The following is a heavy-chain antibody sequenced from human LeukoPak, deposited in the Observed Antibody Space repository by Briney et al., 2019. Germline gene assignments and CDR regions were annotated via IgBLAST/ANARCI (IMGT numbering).Heavy chain of an antibody. J-gene: IGHJ4*02. V-gene: IGHV1-18*01. CDR3: AKDGYFDY. CDR2: ISGDNATT. CDR1: GYTFPPYN. Sequence: ASETVPYQPSGYTFPPYNIAWVRLAPGQGLELMGGISGDNATTNYAQKFQGRGTMTTDTTTTTAYMELRSLRSDDTAVYYCAKDGYFDYGGQGTLVTVS.